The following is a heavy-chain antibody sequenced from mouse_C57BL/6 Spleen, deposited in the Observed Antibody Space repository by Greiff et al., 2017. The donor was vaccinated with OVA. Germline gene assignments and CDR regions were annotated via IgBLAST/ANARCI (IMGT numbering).Heavy chain of an antibody. J-gene: IGHJ3*01. Sequence: VQLQQSGPELVKPGASVKISCKASGYTFTDYYMNWVKQSHGKSLEWIGDINPNNGGTSYNQKFKGKATLTVDKSSSTAYMELRSLTSEDSAVYYCARDTTVVATKFAYWGQGTLVTVSA. V-gene: IGHV1-26*01. CDR3: ARDTTVVATKFAY. D-gene: IGHD1-1*01. CDR1: GYTFTDYY. CDR2: INPNNGGT.